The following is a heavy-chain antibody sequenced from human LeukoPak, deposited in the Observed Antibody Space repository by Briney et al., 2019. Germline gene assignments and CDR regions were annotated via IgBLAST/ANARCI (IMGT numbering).Heavy chain of an antibody. Sequence: GGSLRLSCAASGFTFNSYWMNWVRQAPGKGLEWVANIRRDGSEKYYVDSVKGRFTISRDNAKNSLDLQMNSLRVEDTAVYYCARLGPASSGWPESFDYWGQGTLVTVSS. CDR3: ARLGPASSGWPESFDY. CDR2: IRRDGSEK. CDR1: GFTFNSYW. V-gene: IGHV3-7*03. J-gene: IGHJ4*02. D-gene: IGHD6-19*01.